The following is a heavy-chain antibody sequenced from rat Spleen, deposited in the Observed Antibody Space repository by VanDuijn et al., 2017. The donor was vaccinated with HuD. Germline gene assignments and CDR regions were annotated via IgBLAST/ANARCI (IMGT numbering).Heavy chain of an antibody. J-gene: IGHJ4*01. V-gene: IGHV5S23*01. CDR2: ITKDGGSL. CDR1: GFTFSNYY. Sequence: EVQLVESGGGLVQPGRSLKLSCAASGFTFSNYYLAWVRQAPTKGLEWVASITKDGGSLFYRDSVKGRFTVSRDNEQNTLYLQMNSLRSEDTATYYCTRDSDIPTDYYYAKGYYVMDAWGQGASVTVSS. CDR3: TRDSDIPTDYYYAKGYYVMDA. D-gene: IGHD1-6*01.